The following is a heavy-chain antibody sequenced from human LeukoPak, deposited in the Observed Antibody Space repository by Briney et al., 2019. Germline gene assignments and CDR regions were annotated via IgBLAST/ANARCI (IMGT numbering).Heavy chain of an antibody. CDR2: FYSSGGT. D-gene: IGHD5-18*01. CDR3: VRQGPHTTMDPAYF. J-gene: IGHJ4*02. Sequence: SETLSLTCAVSGDSISSSNYYWGWIRQPPGKGLEWVGSFYSSGGTYYSPSLRSRVTISADTSTNRFSLKLNSVTAADTAVYFCVRQGPHTTMDPAYFWGRGTLVTVSS. CDR1: GDSISSSNYY. V-gene: IGHV4-39*01.